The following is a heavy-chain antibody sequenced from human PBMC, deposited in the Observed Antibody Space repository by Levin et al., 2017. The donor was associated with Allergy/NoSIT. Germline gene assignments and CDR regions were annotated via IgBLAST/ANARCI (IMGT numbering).Heavy chain of an antibody. Sequence: GGSLRLSCGASGFTFNNNAMHWVRQAPGKGLEWVAVISYDGTYKYYADSVKGRFTISRDKSENTLYLQMNSLRVEDTAVYYCARDELRFYITGYMDVWGQGTTVTVSS. CDR1: GFTFNNNA. D-gene: IGHD4-17*01. CDR3: ARDELRFYITGYMDV. CDR2: ISYDGTYK. V-gene: IGHV3-30-3*01. J-gene: IGHJ6*02.